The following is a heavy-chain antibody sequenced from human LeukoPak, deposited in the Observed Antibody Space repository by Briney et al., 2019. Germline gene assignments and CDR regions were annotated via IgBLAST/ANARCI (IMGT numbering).Heavy chain of an antibody. CDR2: ISSSSSYI. CDR3: AREGGLQLWGFGY. Sequence: PGGSLRLSCAASGFTFDDYGMSWVRQAPGKGLEWVSSISSSSSYIYYADSVKGRFTISRDNAKNSLYLQMNSLRAEDTAVYYCAREGGLQLWGFGYWGQGTLVTVSS. CDR1: GFTFDDYG. J-gene: IGHJ4*02. D-gene: IGHD5-18*01. V-gene: IGHV3-21*01.